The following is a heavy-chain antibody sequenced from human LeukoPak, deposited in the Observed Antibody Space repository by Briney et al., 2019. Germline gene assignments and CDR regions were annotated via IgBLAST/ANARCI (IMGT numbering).Heavy chain of an antibody. CDR1: GVSLSGHY. V-gene: IGHV4-34*01. CDR2: INDRGHT. Sequence: SETLSLTCAVYGVSLSGHYWSWVRQSPARGLEWMGEINDRGHTNYNPSLKSRLTLSVDTSKKEFSLKLTSVTAADTAVYFCARDPTTVYNVAYYSDFRGRGTVAPVSA. J-gene: IGHJ4*02. CDR3: ARDPTTVYNVAYYSDF. D-gene: IGHD4-11*01.